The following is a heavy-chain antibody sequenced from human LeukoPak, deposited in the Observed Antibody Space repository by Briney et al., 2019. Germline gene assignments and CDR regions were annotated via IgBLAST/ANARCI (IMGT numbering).Heavy chain of an antibody. CDR1: GFTLSNYA. D-gene: IGHD1-26*01. Sequence: GGSLRLSCVASGFTLSNYAMSWARQAPGKGLEWVSGISSSGSGGNTYYADSVKGRFTISRDSSKNTLSLQMNTLRAEDTAIYYCAEDRTVGASYWYFDLWGRGTLVTVSS. CDR3: AEDRTVGASYWYFDL. V-gene: IGHV3-23*01. CDR2: ISSSGSGGNT. J-gene: IGHJ2*01.